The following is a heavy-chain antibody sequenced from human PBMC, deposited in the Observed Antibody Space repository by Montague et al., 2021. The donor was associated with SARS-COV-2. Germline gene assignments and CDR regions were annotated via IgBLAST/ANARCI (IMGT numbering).Heavy chain of an antibody. J-gene: IGHJ6*02. V-gene: IGHV3-64*01. CDR2: ISSNGGST. CDR3: ARGAHVLLWLGESYYYYGMDV. D-gene: IGHD3-10*01. Sequence: SLRLSCAASGFTFSSYAMHWVRQAPGKGLEYVSAISSNGGSTYYANSVKGRFTISRDNSKNTLYLQMGSLRAEDMAVYYCARGAHVLLWLGESYYYYGMDVWGQGTTVTVSS. CDR1: GFTFSSYA.